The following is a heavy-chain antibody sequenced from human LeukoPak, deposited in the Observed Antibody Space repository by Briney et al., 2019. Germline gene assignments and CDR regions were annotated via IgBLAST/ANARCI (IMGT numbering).Heavy chain of an antibody. Sequence: PSETLSFTCTVPGGSISSYYWSWIRQPPGKGLEWIGYIYYSGSTNYNPSLKSRVTISVDTSKNQFSLKLSSVTAADTAVYYCARDPGYCSGGSCYLDYWGQGTLVTVSS. CDR3: ARDPGYCSGGSCYLDY. CDR2: IYYSGST. J-gene: IGHJ4*02. V-gene: IGHV4-59*01. CDR1: GGSISSYY. D-gene: IGHD2-15*01.